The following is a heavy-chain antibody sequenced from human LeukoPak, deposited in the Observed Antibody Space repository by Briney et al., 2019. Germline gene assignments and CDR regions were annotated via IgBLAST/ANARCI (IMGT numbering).Heavy chain of an antibody. Sequence: SETLSLTCSVSGFSITSGYFWGWIRQSPGKGLEWIGNIYTTGAGSTYYNPSLKSRVTISVDTSKNQFSLKLSSVTAADTAVYYCASIYGSGSPSYYYYYMDVWGKGTTVTVSS. CDR2: IYTTGAGST. V-gene: IGHV4-38-2*02. CDR3: ASIYGSGSPSYYYYYMDV. D-gene: IGHD3-10*01. CDR1: GFSITSGYF. J-gene: IGHJ6*03.